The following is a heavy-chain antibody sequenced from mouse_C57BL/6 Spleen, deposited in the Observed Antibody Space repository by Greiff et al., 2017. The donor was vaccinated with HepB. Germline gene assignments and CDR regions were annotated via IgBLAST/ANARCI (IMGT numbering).Heavy chain of an antibody. D-gene: IGHD1-1*01. J-gene: IGHJ2*01. CDR3: ARREHSSYAYFDY. CDR2: IDPSDSYT. V-gene: IGHV1-50*01. Sequence: VQLQQSGAELVKPGASVKLSCKASGYTFTSYWMQWVKQRPGQGLEWIGEIDPSDSYTNYNQKFKGKATLTVDTSSSTAYMQLSSLTSEDSAVYYCARREHSSYAYFDYWGQGTTLTVSS. CDR1: GYTFTSYW.